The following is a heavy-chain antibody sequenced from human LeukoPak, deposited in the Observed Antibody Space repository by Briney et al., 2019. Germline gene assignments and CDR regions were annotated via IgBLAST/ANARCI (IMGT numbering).Heavy chain of an antibody. CDR1: GGSFSGYY. CDR2: INHSGST. CDR3: ARALWYCSSTSCYGYYYYYYMDV. V-gene: IGHV4-34*01. J-gene: IGHJ6*03. Sequence: PSETLSLTCAVYGGSFSGYYWSWIRQPPGRGLEWIGEINHSGSTNYNPSLKSRVTISVDTSKNQFSLKLSSVTAAGTAVYYCARALWYCSSTSCYGYYYYYYMDVWGKGTTVTVSS. D-gene: IGHD2-2*01.